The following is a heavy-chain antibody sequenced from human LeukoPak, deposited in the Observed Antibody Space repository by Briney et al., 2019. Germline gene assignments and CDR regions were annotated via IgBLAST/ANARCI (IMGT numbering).Heavy chain of an antibody. D-gene: IGHD3-22*01. CDR1: GFTFSRNW. CDR2: LNSDGSMT. Sequence: PGGSLRLSCVASGFTFSRNWMHWVRQAPGKGLVWVSRLNSDGSMTFYADSVKGRFTISRDNAKNTLYLQMNSLRAEDTAVYYCASPYYDTRGSNGYYNMDVWGQGTTVIVSS. J-gene: IGHJ6*02. CDR3: ASPYYDTRGSNGYYNMDV. V-gene: IGHV3-74*01.